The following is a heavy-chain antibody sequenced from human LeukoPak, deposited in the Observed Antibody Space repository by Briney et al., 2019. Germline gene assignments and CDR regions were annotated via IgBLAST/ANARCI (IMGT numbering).Heavy chain of an antibody. D-gene: IGHD2/OR15-2a*01. CDR3: ARDFFAKSASFVAFDI. Sequence: SETLSLTCTVSGYSISSGYYWGWIRQPPGKGLEWIGSIYHSGSTYYNPSLKSRVTISVDKSKNQFSLKLSSVTAADTAVYYCARDFFAKSASFVAFDIWGPGTMVTVSS. CDR2: IYHSGST. CDR1: GYSISSGYY. V-gene: IGHV4-38-2*02. J-gene: IGHJ3*02.